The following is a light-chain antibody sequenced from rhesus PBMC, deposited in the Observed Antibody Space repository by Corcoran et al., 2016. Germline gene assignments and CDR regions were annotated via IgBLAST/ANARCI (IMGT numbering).Light chain of an antibody. CDR3: LHIYGTPFT. CDR2: AAS. CDR1: ENVKNY. Sequence: DIQMSQSPSSLSESVGDRLTITCRASENVKNYLHWYQQKTGKAPKLLIYAASTLQSGVPSRSSGSGSWTDYTFTISSLQPAIFSTYYFLHIYGTPFTFGPGTKVDIK. J-gene: IGKJ3*01. V-gene: IGKV1-74*01.